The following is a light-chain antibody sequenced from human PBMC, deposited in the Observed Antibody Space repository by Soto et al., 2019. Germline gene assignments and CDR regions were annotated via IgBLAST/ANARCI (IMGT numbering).Light chain of an antibody. CDR1: QSVSSSY. J-gene: IGKJ2*01. CDR2: GAS. Sequence: EIVLTQSPGTLSWSPGERATLSCRASQSVSSSYLAWYQQKPGQAPRLLIYGASSRATGIPDRFSGSGSGTDFTLTISRLEPEDFAVYYCQQYGSSLYTVGQGAKLEIK. CDR3: QQYGSSLYT. V-gene: IGKV3-20*01.